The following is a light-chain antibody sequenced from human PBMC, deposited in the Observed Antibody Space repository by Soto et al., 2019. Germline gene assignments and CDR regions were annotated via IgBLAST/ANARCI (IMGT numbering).Light chain of an antibody. CDR3: QQYGNSPPFT. CDR1: QSVASTY. CDR2: GAS. Sequence: DIVLTQSPGTLSLSPGERATLSCRASQSVASTYLAWYQQKPGQAPRLLIYGASSTATGIPDRFSGSGSETDFTLTISRLEPEDFAVYYCQQYGNSPPFTFGPGTKVDIK. J-gene: IGKJ3*01. V-gene: IGKV3-20*01.